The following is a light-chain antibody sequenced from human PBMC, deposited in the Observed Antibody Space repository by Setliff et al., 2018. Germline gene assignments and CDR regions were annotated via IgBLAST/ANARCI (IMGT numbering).Light chain of an antibody. CDR3: SSYAGSSTLYV. Sequence: QSVLPQPASVSGSPGQSITISCTGTSSDVGGYNYVSWYQQHPGKAPKLMIYDVSNRPSGVSNRFSGSKSANTASLTISGLQADDEADYYCSSYAGSSTLYVFGTGTKVTVL. J-gene: IGLJ1*01. V-gene: IGLV2-14*03. CDR2: DVS. CDR1: SSDVGGYNY.